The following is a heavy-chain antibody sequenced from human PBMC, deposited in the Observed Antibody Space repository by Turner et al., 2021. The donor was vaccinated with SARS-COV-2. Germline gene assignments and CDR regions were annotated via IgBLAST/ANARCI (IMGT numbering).Heavy chain of an antibody. V-gene: IGHV3-30*18. D-gene: IGHD3-22*01. CDR3: AKVPHDYNNSGPNDY. CDR2: ISYDGSNK. Sequence: QVQLVESGGGVVQPGRSLRLSCAALGFNFSSYGMHWVRQATGKELEWVALISYDGSNKYYPDAVKGRFTISRDNSKNTLYLQRNSLRAEDTAVYYCAKVPHDYNNSGPNDYWGQGTLVTVSS. J-gene: IGHJ4*02. CDR1: GFNFSSYG.